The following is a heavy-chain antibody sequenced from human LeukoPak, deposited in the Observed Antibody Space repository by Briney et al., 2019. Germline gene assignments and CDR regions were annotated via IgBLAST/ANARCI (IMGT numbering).Heavy chain of an antibody. CDR3: AKVQLARGYYYYYMDV. D-gene: IGHD5-18*01. CDR1: GFTFGSYG. CDR2: IWYDGSNK. J-gene: IGHJ6*03. Sequence: PGRSLRLSCAASGFTFGSYGMHWVRQAPGKGLEWVAVIWYDGSNKYYADSVKGRFTISRDNSKNTLYLQVNSLRAEDTAVYYCAKVQLARGYYYYYMDVWGKGTTVTVSS. V-gene: IGHV3-33*06.